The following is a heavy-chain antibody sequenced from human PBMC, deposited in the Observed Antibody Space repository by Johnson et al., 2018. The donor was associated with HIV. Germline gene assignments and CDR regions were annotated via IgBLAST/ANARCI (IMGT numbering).Heavy chain of an antibody. CDR1: GFTFSSYA. Sequence: QVQLVESGGGVVQPGRSLRLSCAASGFTFSSYAMHWVRQAPGKGLEWVVVISYDGSNKYYADSVKGRFTISRDNSKNTVYLEMNSLRVDDTAVYYCAKRDYSSGYNGGTFEIWGQGTEVTVSA. CDR3: AKRDYSSGYNGGTFEI. CDR2: ISYDGSNK. J-gene: IGHJ3*02. D-gene: IGHD6-19*01. V-gene: IGHV3-30-3*02.